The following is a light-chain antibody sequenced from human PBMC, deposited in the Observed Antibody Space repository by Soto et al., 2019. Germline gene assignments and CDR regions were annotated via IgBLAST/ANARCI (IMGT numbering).Light chain of an antibody. Sequence: DIRMTQSPSSLSASVGDRVSITCRASQSISNFLNWYQQKPGKAPKLLIYAASNLHSGVPSRFSGSGSGTEFSITITSLQPADFAAYYFQQSNSSPAFTFGPGTKVDVK. CDR2: AAS. CDR1: QSISNF. V-gene: IGKV1-39*01. CDR3: QQSNSSPAFT. J-gene: IGKJ3*01.